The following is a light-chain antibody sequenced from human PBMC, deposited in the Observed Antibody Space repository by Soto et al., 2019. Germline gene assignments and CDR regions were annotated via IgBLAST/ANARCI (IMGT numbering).Light chain of an antibody. CDR1: QSVRTS. CDR3: QQYNNWPPWT. CDR2: GAS. J-gene: IGKJ1*01. Sequence: ETVMTQSPATLSVSPGERATLSCRASQSVRTSLAWYQQKPGQAPRLLVYGASTRSVGIPTRFSGSGSGTEFTLTISSLQSEDFAVYFCQQYNNWPPWTFGQGTKVEIK. V-gene: IGKV3-15*01.